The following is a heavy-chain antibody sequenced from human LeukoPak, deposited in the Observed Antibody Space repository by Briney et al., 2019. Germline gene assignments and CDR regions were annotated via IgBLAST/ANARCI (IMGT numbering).Heavy chain of an antibody. D-gene: IGHD6-13*01. CDR3: ARVVAIAAAGPFDY. CDR2: IWYDGSTE. CDR1: GFTVSSNY. V-gene: IGHV3-33*08. Sequence: GGSLRLSCAASGFTVSSNYMNWVRQAPGKGLEWVAVIWYDGSTEYYEDSVKGRFTISRDNSKNTLYLQMNSLRVEDTAVYYCARVVAIAAAGPFDYWGQGTLVTVSS. J-gene: IGHJ4*02.